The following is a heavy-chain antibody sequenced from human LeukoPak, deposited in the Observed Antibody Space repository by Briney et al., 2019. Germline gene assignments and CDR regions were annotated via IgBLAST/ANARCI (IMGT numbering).Heavy chain of an antibody. CDR3: ARRVRVVPAARAPYYFDY. D-gene: IGHD2-2*01. Sequence: SETLSLTCTVSGGSISSYYWSWIRQPPGKGLEWIGYIYYSGSTNYNPSLKSRVTISVDTSKNQFSLKLSSVTAADTAVYYCARRVRVVPAARAPYYFDYWGQGTLVTVSS. V-gene: IGHV4-59*12. J-gene: IGHJ4*02. CDR1: GGSISSYY. CDR2: IYYSGST.